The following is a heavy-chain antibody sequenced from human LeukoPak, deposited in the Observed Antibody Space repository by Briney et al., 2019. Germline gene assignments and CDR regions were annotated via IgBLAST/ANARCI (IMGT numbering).Heavy chain of an antibody. D-gene: IGHD2-21*02. J-gene: IGHJ5*02. CDR3: ARDRGDRPFDP. V-gene: IGHV3-74*01. CDR2: INIDGSST. CDR1: GFTFSSYW. Sequence: PGGSLRLSCAASGFTFSSYWMHWVRQAPGKGLVWVSRINIDGSSTNYADSVKGRFTISRDNAKNSLYLQMNSLRAEDTAVYYCARDRGDRPFDPWGQGTLVTVSS.